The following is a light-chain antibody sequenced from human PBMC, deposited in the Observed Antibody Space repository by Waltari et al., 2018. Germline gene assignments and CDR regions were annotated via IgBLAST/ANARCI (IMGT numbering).Light chain of an antibody. Sequence: QSGLTQPPSVSGAPGQRVPISCPGSSSNIGAGYDVHWYQLLPGTAPKLLIYGNSNRPSGVPDRFSGSKSGTSASLAITGLQPEDEADYYCQSYDSSLSGSLFGGGTKLTVL. CDR1: SSNIGAGYD. V-gene: IGLV1-40*01. CDR3: QSYDSSLSGSL. CDR2: GNS. J-gene: IGLJ2*01.